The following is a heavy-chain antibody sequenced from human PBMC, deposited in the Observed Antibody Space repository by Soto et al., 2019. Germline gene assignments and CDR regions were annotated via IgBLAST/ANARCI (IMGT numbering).Heavy chain of an antibody. J-gene: IGHJ5*02. V-gene: IGHV4-4*02. CDR2: VHHSGNT. CDR3: AKCHPLNP. Sequence: KASETLSLTCTVSGASISNTEWWHWVRQPPGKGLEWIGEVHHSGNTNYNPSLKSRVTMSVDKSKNQFSLMLRSVTAADTAVYYCAKCHPLNPWGQGTLVTVSS. CDR1: GASISNTEW.